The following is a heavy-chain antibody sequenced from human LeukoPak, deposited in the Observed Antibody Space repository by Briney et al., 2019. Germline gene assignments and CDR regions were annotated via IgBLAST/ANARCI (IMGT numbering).Heavy chain of an antibody. CDR1: GYTFIDYY. CDR2: MNRNSGGT. V-gene: IGHV1-2*02. CDR3: ARGHDNSGYNYFDY. J-gene: IGHJ4*02. Sequence: ASVKVSCTASGYTFIDYYIHWVRQAPGKGLERMGWMNRNSGGTKYAQKFQGRVTMTRDTSINTTFMNLSSLTSDDTAVYYCARGHDNSGYNYFDYWGQGTLVAVSS. D-gene: IGHD3-9*01.